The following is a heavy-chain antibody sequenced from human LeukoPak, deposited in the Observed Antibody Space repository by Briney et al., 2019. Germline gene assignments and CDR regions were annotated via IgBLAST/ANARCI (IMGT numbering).Heavy chain of an antibody. V-gene: IGHV3-21*01. Sequence: GGSLRLSCAGSGFTFSSYTMNWLRQAPGKGLEWVSSISSSATYIYYADSVGGRFTISRDDAKNSLFLHMNSLRAEDTAVYYCATWDDYGDYVAFEYWGQGTLVTVSS. CDR1: GFTFSSYT. D-gene: IGHD4-17*01. CDR3: ATWDDYGDYVAFEY. CDR2: ISSSATYI. J-gene: IGHJ4*02.